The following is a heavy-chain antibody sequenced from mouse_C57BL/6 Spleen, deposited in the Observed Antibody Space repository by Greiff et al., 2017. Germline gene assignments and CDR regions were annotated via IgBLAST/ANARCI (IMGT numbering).Heavy chain of an antibody. CDR2: INPSTGGT. J-gene: IGHJ2*01. CDR1: GYTFTDYY. CDR3: ARGLFDC. Sequence: EVQLQQSGPELVKPGASVKISCKASGYTFTDYYMNWVKQSPEKSLEWIGEINPSTGGTTYNQKFKAKATLTVDKSSSTAYMQLKSLTSEDSAVYYCARGLFDCWGQGTTLTVSS. V-gene: IGHV1-42*01.